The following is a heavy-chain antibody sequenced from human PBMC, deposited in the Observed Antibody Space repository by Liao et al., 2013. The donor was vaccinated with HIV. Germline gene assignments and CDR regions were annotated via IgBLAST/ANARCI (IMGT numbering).Heavy chain of an antibody. CDR2: IDASDNT. V-gene: IGHV4-4*07. CDR3: ARASHDFWSGYYIDN. Sequence: QVQLQESGPGLVKPSETLSLACTVSGGSISTYYWNWIRQPAGKGLEWIGHIDASDNTNYNPSLKSRVTMSVDTSKIQFSLKLSSVTAADTAVYYCARASHDFWSGYYIDNWGQGTLVTVSS. J-gene: IGHJ4*02. CDR1: GGSISTYY. D-gene: IGHD3-3*01.